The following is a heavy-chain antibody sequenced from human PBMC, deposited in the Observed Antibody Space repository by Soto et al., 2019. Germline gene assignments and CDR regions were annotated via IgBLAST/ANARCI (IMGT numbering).Heavy chain of an antibody. Sequence: ASVKVSCKSSGYTFTSYGISWVRQAPGQGLEWMGWISAYNANTNYAQKLQGRVTMTTDTSTSTSYMELRSLRSDDTAVYFCARDRLGATGDYWGQGTLVTVSS. D-gene: IGHD1-26*01. J-gene: IGHJ4*02. CDR2: ISAYNANT. CDR1: GYTFTSYG. CDR3: ARDRLGATGDY. V-gene: IGHV1-18*01.